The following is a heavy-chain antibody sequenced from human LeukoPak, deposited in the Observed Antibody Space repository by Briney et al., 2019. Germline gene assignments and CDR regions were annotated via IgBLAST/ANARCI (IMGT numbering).Heavy chain of an antibody. CDR3: ARPYYDTSGYYYFDY. V-gene: IGHV4-59*08. CDR1: GGSISAYY. D-gene: IGHD3-22*01. CDR2: IYYSGST. Sequence: SETLSLTCTVSGGSISAYYWSWIRQPPGKGLEYIGYIYYSGSTDYNPSLKSRITISVDTSKNQFSLKLSSVTAADTAVYYCARPYYDTSGYYYFDYWGQGTLVTVSS. J-gene: IGHJ4*02.